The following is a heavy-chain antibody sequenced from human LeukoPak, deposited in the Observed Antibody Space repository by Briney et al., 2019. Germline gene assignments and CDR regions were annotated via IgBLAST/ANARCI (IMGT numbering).Heavy chain of an antibody. CDR3: TKGRSNHY. J-gene: IGHJ4*02. Sequence: PGGSLRLSCAASGFTFSDFWMGWVRQAPGKGLEWVANINQDGSENHYVDSVKGRFTISRDNAKNSLYLQMNSLRAEDTAVYYCTKGRSNHYWGQGTLVTVST. CDR1: GFTFSDFW. V-gene: IGHV3-7*01. D-gene: IGHD3-10*01. CDR2: INQDGSEN.